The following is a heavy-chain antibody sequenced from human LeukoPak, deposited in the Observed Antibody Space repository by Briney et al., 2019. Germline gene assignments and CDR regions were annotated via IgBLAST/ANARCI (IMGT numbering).Heavy chain of an antibody. J-gene: IGHJ4*02. CDR2: VNHRGST. CDR3: ARGRSGSSNF. Sequence: SETLSLTCAVYGGSFSGYYWSWIRQPPGKGLEWIGEVNHRGSTNYNPSLKSRVTISVDTSKNQFSLKLSSVTAADTAVYYCARGRSGSSNFWGQGTLVTVSS. D-gene: IGHD2-2*01. V-gene: IGHV4-34*01. CDR1: GGSFSGYY.